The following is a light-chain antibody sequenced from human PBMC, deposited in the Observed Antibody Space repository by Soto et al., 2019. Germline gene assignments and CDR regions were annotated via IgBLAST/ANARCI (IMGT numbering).Light chain of an antibody. J-gene: IGKJ5*01. CDR2: NSY. CDR3: QHYHGWPIT. Sequence: IVMTQSPATLSVSPGERATLSCRASQNIRRSLAWYQQRPGQPPRLLIYNSYTRATGVAARFSGSGSGTDFTLTISSLQSEDFAVYYCQHYHGWPITFGQGTRLEIK. V-gene: IGKV3D-15*01. CDR1: QNIRRS.